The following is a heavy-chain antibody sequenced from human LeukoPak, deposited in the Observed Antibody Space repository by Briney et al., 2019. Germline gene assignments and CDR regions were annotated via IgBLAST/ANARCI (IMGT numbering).Heavy chain of an antibody. J-gene: IGHJ3*02. V-gene: IGHV1-69*13. CDR3: ARDPNWGSGRAFDI. CDR1: GGTFISYA. CDR2: IIPIFGTA. Sequence: GASVKVSCKASGGTFISYAISWVRQAPGQGLEWMGGIIPIFGTANYAQKFQGRVTITADESTSTAYMELSSLRSEDTAVYYCARDPNWGSGRAFDIWGQGTMVTVSS. D-gene: IGHD7-27*01.